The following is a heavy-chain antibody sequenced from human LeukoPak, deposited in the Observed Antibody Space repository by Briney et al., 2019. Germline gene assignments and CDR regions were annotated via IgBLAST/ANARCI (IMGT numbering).Heavy chain of an antibody. CDR1: GYIFTSYS. D-gene: IGHD6-13*01. CDR3: AREEGAPIAAANI. J-gene: IGHJ3*02. V-gene: IGHV1-18*01. CDR2: ISAYNGDT. Sequence: ASVKVSCKASGYIFTSYSISWVRQPPGQGLEWMGWISAYNGDTNYVQKFQGRVTMTTDTSTSTAYVELKSLRSDDTAVYYCAREEGAPIAAANIWGLGTKVTVSS.